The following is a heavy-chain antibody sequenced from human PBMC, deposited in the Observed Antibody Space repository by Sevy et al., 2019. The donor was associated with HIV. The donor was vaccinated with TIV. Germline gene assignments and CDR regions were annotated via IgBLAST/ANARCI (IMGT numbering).Heavy chain of an antibody. V-gene: IGHV3-7*01. CDR3: ARVSGSYWRAFDY. J-gene: IGHJ4*02. D-gene: IGHD1-26*01. CDR1: GFTFSSYW. Sequence: GGSLRLSCAASGFTFSSYWMSWVRQAPGKGLEWVANIKQDGSEKYYVDSVKGRFTISRDNAKNSLYLQMNSLRVEDTAVYYCARVSGSYWRAFDYWGQGTLVTVSS. CDR2: IKQDGSEK.